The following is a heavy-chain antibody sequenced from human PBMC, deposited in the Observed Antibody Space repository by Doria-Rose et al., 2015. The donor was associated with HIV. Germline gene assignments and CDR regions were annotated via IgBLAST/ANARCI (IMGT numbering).Heavy chain of an antibody. V-gene: IGHV2-26*01. D-gene: IGHD6-13*01. J-gene: IGHJ4*02. CDR1: GVSLSSPGMG. CDR2: ISSDDER. Sequence: QITLKESGPVLVKPTETLTLTCTVSGVSLSSPGMGVSWIRQPPGKVLEWLANISSDDERYYQTSLKSRLTISRGTSKSQVVLTMTDMDPVDTATYYCARIKSSRWYHKYYFDFWGQGTLVIVSA. CDR3: ARIKSSRWYHKYYFDF.